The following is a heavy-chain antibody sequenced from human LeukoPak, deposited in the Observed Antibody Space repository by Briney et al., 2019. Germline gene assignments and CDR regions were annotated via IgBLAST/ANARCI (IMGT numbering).Heavy chain of an antibody. J-gene: IGHJ4*02. D-gene: IGHD6-13*01. CDR3: ARDVAGIDY. CDR1: GLTFRSFD. CDR2: ISSRGTTI. V-gene: IGHV3-48*03. Sequence: GGSLRLSCAASGLTFRSFDMNWVRQTPGKGLEWVSYISSRGTTIYYADSVRGRFTISRDNAKNSLYLQMNSLRAEDTAVYFCARDVAGIDYWGQGTLVTVSS.